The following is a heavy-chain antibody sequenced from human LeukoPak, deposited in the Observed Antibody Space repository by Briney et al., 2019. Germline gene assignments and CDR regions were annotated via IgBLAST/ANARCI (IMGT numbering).Heavy chain of an antibody. Sequence: PGRSLRLSCAASGFTFSSYAMHWVRQAPGKGLEWVAVISYDGSNKYYADSVKGRFTISRDNSKNTLYLQMNSLRAEDTAVYYCARASRGSPDDDCWGQGTLVTVSS. CDR2: ISYDGSNK. J-gene: IGHJ4*02. CDR1: GFTFSSYA. V-gene: IGHV3-30*04. D-gene: IGHD5-24*01. CDR3: ARASRGSPDDDC.